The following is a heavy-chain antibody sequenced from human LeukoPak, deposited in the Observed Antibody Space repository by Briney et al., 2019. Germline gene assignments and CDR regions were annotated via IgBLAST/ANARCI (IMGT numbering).Heavy chain of an antibody. V-gene: IGHV3-23*01. J-gene: IGHJ5*02. D-gene: IGHD2-15*01. CDR1: GFTFSSYV. CDR2: ISDSGGSP. Sequence: GGSLRLSCAASGFTFSSYVMTWVRQAPGKGLEWVSIISDSGGSPYYADSVKGRFIISRDNSQNTLYLQMDSLRDDDTAIYYCAKAHSQWSTWFDPWGQGTLVTVSS. CDR3: AKAHSQWSTWFDP.